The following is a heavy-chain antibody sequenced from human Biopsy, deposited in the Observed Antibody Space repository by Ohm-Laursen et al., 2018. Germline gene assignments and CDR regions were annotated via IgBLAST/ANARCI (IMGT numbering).Heavy chain of an antibody. CDR3: ARDPIVGSKADGMDV. CDR1: GFVFNNFA. D-gene: IGHD1-26*01. J-gene: IGHJ6*02. CDR2: ISGRGVDT. Sequence: SLRLSCSASGFVFNNFAMSWVRQAPGKGLEWVSAISGRGVDTSYAGSVKGRFTISRDNSKNTVYLQMNSLRVEDTAVYYCARDPIVGSKADGMDVWGQRTTVTVSS. V-gene: IGHV3-23*01.